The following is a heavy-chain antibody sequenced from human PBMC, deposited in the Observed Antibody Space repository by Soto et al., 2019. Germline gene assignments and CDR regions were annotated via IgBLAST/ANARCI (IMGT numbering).Heavy chain of an antibody. J-gene: IGHJ4*02. Sequence: QVQQVQSGAEVKKPGSSVKVSCKASGGTFSSYTISWVRQAPGQGLEWMGRIIPILGIANYAQKFQGRVTITSDKSTSTAYTELSSLRSEDTAVYYCARGRDGYNLDYWGQGTLVTVSS. CDR2: IIPILGIA. CDR1: GGTFSSYT. D-gene: IGHD5-12*01. CDR3: ARGRDGYNLDY. V-gene: IGHV1-69*02.